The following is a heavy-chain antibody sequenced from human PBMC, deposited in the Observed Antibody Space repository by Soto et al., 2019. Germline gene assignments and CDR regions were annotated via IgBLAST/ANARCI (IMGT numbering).Heavy chain of an antibody. V-gene: IGHV3-21*01. CDR1: GFTFSGFS. CDR2: VTSSPSSM. J-gene: IGHJ4*02. D-gene: IGHD3-22*01. CDR3: AREADFASSGYVLDY. Sequence: EVHLVESGGGLVKPGGSLRLSCAASGFTFSGFSMNWVRQAPGKGLEWVSSVTSSPSSMFYADSVKGRFTISRDDAKDSLFLQMNSLRADDTAVYYCAREADFASSGYVLDYWGLGTWSPSPQ.